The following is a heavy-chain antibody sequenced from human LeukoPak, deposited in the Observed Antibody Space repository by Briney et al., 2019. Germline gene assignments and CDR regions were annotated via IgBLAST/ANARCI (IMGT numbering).Heavy chain of an antibody. D-gene: IGHD3-10*01. J-gene: IGHJ5*02. CDR2: IYYSGST. CDR1: GGSISSYY. CDR3: ARGGYYGSGNDFRFDP. Sequence: SETLSLTCTVSGGSISSYYWSWIRQPPGKGLEWIGYIYYSGSTNYKPSLKSRVTISVDTSKNQFSLKLTSVTAADTAVYYCARGGYYGSGNDFRFDPWGQGTLVTVSS. V-gene: IGHV4-59*01.